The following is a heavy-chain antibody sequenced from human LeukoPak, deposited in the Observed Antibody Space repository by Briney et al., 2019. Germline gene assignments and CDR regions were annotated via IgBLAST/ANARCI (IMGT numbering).Heavy chain of an antibody. D-gene: IGHD3-10*01. Sequence: ASVKVSCKASGYTFTSYVMHWVRQAPGQRLEWMGWINAGNGNTKYSQEFQGRVTITRDTSASTAYMELSSLRSEDMAVYCCARDLGYRPITMVRGVIIPYFDYWGQGTLVTVSS. CDR1: GYTFTSYV. CDR3: ARDLGYRPITMVRGVIIPYFDY. CDR2: INAGNGNT. V-gene: IGHV1-3*03. J-gene: IGHJ4*02.